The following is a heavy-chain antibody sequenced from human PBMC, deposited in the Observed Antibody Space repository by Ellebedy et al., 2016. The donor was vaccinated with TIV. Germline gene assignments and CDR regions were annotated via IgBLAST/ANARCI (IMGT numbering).Heavy chain of an antibody. CDR1: AGSTRSYY. CDR3: ATMKKSLQGYFDS. J-gene: IGHJ4*02. V-gene: IGHV4-4*07. Sequence: MPGGSLRLSCTVSAGSTRSYYWSWIRQPAGKGLEWIGRIYPDGSTNYNPSLRSRVTMSVDTSKNQFSLRLSSVTAADTAVYYCATMKKSLQGYFDSWGQGALVTVSS. CDR2: IYPDGST. D-gene: IGHD3-22*01.